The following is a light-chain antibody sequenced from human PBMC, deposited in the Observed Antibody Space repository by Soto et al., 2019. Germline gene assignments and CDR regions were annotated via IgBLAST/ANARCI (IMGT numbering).Light chain of an antibody. CDR2: SAS. J-gene: IGKJ2*01. CDR1: QSISSSY. V-gene: IGKV3-20*01. CDR3: QQYGGSPYT. Sequence: EIVLTQSPDTLSLSPGERATLSCRASQSISSSYLAWYQQKPGQAPRLLIYSASSRATGIPDRFSGSGSGTDFTLTISRLEPEDFAVYFCQQYGGSPYTFGQGTKLEIK.